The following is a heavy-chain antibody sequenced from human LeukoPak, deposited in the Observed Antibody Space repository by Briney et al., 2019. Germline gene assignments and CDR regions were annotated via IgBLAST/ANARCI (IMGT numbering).Heavy chain of an antibody. D-gene: IGHD1-26*01. CDR1: GFTFSSYS. J-gene: IGHJ4*02. CDR2: ISTSTTTI. CDR3: ASWGEGALDN. Sequence: HAGGSLRLSCEASGFTFSSYSMSWVRQAPGKGLEWISYISTSTTTIYYANSVKGRFTISRDNAKKSLYLQMNSLRVEDTGVYYCASWGEGALDNWGQGTLVTVSS. V-gene: IGHV3-48*01.